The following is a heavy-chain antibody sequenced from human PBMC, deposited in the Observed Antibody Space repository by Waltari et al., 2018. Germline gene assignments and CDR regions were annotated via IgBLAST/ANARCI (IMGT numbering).Heavy chain of an antibody. CDR1: GCTLTELS. Sequence: QVQLVQSGAEVKKPGASVKVSCKVSGCTLTELSMPWVRPAPGKGLEWMGGFDPEDGETIYAQKFQGRVTMTEDTSTDTAYMELSSLRSEDTAVYYCATAYSSSWYRFFFDYWGQGTLVTVSS. CDR2: FDPEDGET. J-gene: IGHJ4*02. CDR3: ATAYSSSWYRFFFDY. V-gene: IGHV1-24*01. D-gene: IGHD6-13*01.